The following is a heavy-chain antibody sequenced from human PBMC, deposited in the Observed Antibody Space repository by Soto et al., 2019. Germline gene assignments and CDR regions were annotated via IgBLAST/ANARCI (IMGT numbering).Heavy chain of an antibody. CDR2: TYYRSKWYA. Sequence: SQTLSLTCGISGDSVSSTGAAWNWIRQSPSRGLEWLGRTYYRSKWYAEYGISVKGRIAINPDTSKNQFSLQLNSLTPEDAAVYYCARNGGWPFDYWGQGTLVTVSS. V-gene: IGHV6-1*01. CDR3: ARNGGWPFDY. D-gene: IGHD6-19*01. CDR1: GDSVSSTGAA. J-gene: IGHJ4*02.